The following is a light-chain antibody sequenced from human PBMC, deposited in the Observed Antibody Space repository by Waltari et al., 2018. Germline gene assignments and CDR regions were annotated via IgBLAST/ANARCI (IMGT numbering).Light chain of an antibody. CDR3: QARDRNTYVV. J-gene: IGLJ2*01. CDR2: QDS. V-gene: IGLV3-1*01. Sequence: SYELTQSPSVSVSPGQTASISCSGDKLEDRYVCWYQQKPGQSPVLVLHQDSKRPSGIPERFSGFNSGNTATLTISETQSMDEADYYCQARDRNTYVVFGGGTKLTVL. CDR1: KLEDRY.